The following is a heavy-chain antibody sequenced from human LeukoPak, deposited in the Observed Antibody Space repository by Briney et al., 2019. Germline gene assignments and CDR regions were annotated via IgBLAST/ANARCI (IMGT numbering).Heavy chain of an antibody. CDR2: IIGSGGTT. J-gene: IGHJ4*02. V-gene: IGHV3-23*01. CDR3: AKGPVRSSPYYFDY. CDR1: GFTFSSYW. D-gene: IGHD6-6*01. Sequence: GGSLRLSCAASGFTFSSYWMTWVRQAPGKGLEWVSTIIGSGGTTFYADSVKGRFTISRDNSKNTLYLQLNSLRAEDTAVYYCAKGPVRSSPYYFDYWGQGTLVTVSS.